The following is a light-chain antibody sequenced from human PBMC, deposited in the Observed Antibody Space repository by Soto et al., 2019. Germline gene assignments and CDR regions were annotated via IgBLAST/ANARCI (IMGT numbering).Light chain of an antibody. V-gene: IGKV3-20*01. CDR2: GAS. J-gene: IGKJ1*01. CDR1: QSVSNNY. CDR3: KQYGSSGK. Sequence: EIVLTQSPVTLSLSPGEIATLSCSASQSVSNNYLAWYQQKPGQVPRLLIYGASNRATGIPDRFSGSGSGKDFTLTISRLEPEDFAVYYCKQYGSSGKFGQGTKVDIK.